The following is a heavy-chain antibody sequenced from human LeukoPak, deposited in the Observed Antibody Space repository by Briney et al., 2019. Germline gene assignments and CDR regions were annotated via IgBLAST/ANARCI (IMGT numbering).Heavy chain of an antibody. D-gene: IGHD4-17*01. CDR1: GGSISTYS. CDR3: ATRMTTVDY. V-gene: IGHV4-59*08. Sequence: SETLSLTCTVSGGSISTYSWSWIRQPPGKGVEWIGSIYDSGTTNYNPSLKSRVTISVDTSKNQFSLNLSSVTAADTAVYYCATRMTTVDYWGQGTLVTVSS. CDR2: IYDSGTT. J-gene: IGHJ4*02.